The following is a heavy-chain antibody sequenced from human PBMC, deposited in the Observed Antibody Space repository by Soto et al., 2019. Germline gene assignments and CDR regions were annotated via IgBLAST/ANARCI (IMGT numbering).Heavy chain of an antibody. CDR2: IRSNIDGGTT. J-gene: IGHJ6*02. D-gene: IGHD4-17*01. CDR1: GFIFTNAW. V-gene: IGHV3-15*01. CDR3: TTDPSYMTTYTGGMDV. Sequence: PGGSLRLSCAASGFIFTNAWMSWVRQAPGKGLEWVGRIRSNIDGGTTDYAAPVKGRSTISRDDSTKTLYLQMSSLETEDTAVYYCTTDPSYMTTYTGGMDVWGPGTTVTVSS.